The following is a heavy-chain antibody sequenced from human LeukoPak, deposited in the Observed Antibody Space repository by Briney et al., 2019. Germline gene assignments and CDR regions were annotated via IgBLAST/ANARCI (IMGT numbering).Heavy chain of an antibody. CDR1: GFTFSSYW. J-gene: IGHJ6*03. CDR3: ARIKYYYDSSGYYFDYYYMDV. Sequence: PGGSLRLSCAASGFTFSSYWMSWVRQAPGKGLEWVANIKQDGSEKYYVGSVKGRFTISRDNAKNSLYLQMNSLRAEDTAVYYCARIKYYYDSSGYYFDYYYMDVWGKGATVTVSS. CDR2: IKQDGSEK. V-gene: IGHV3-7*01. D-gene: IGHD3-22*01.